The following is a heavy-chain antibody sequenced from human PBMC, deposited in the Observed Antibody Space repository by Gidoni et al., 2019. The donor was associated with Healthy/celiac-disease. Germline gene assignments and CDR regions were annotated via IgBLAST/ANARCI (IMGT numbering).Heavy chain of an antibody. V-gene: IGHV1-18*01. CDR2: ISAYNGNT. CDR3: ARDRTPREVGATRMDY. J-gene: IGHJ4*02. Sequence: QVQLVQSGAEVKKPGASVKVSCKASGYTFTSYGSSWVRQAPGQGLEWMGWISAYNGNTNYAQKLQGRVTMTTDTSTSTAYMELRSLRSDDTAVYYCARDRTPREVGATRMDYWGQGTLVTVSS. CDR1: GYTFTSYG. D-gene: IGHD1-26*01.